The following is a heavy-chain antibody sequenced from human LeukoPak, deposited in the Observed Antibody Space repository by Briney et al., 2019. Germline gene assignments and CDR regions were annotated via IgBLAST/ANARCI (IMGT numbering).Heavy chain of an antibody. CDR1: GFAFSSYA. CDR3: AKGLLRGNDY. CDR2: ISSSGIST. Sequence: GGSLRLSCAAAGFAFSSYAMSWVRQAPGKGLGWVSGISSSGISTYYADSVKGRFTISRDNSKNTLYLQMNSLRAEDTAIYYCAKGLLRGNDYWGQGTLVTVSS. J-gene: IGHJ4*02. V-gene: IGHV3-23*01. D-gene: IGHD4-23*01.